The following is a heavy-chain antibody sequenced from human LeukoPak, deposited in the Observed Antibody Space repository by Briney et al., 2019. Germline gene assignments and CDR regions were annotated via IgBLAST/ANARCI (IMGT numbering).Heavy chain of an antibody. J-gene: IGHJ5*02. Sequence: GGSLRLSCAASGFTFSSYSMNWVRQAPGKGLEWVSYISSSSSTIYYADSVKGRFTISRDNAKNTLYLQMNSLRAEDTAVYYCAREYYYDRSGYYGWFDPWGQGTLVTVSS. D-gene: IGHD3-22*01. CDR1: GFTFSSYS. CDR2: ISSSSSTI. V-gene: IGHV3-48*01. CDR3: AREYYYDRSGYYGWFDP.